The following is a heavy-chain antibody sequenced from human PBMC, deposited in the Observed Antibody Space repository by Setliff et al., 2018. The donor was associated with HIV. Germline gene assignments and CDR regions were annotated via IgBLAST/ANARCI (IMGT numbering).Heavy chain of an antibody. CDR3: ARGGLRVRGAIDSFDY. CDR1: GASINSYF. V-gene: IGHV4-4*07. J-gene: IGHJ4*02. Sequence: SETLSLTCSVSGASINSYFLSWIRQPAGKGLEWIGRIHSGGTTNSNPSLKSRVTLSVDTSKNQFSLKLNSVTAADTAVYYCARGGLRVRGAIDSFDYWGQGTL. D-gene: IGHD3-10*01. CDR2: IHSGGTT.